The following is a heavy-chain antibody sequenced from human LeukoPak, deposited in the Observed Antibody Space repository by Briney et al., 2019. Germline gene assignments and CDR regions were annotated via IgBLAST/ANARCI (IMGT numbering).Heavy chain of an antibody. Sequence: PGGSLRLSCAASGFSFSIYSMSWVRQAPGKGLEWVSSISSRSGYIYYAGSVKGRFTISRDNAKNSLYLQMNSLRAEDTAVYYCARLTYFLVGAYYFDSWGQGSLVTVSS. CDR3: ARLTYFLVGAYYFDS. CDR2: ISSRSGYI. J-gene: IGHJ4*02. CDR1: GFSFSIYS. D-gene: IGHD3-3*01. V-gene: IGHV3-21*04.